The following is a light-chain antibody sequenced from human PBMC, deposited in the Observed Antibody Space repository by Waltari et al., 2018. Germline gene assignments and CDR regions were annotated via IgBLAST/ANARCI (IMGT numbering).Light chain of an antibody. J-gene: IGKJ1*01. V-gene: IGKV4-1*01. CDR1: QSVLYSSNNKNY. Sequence: DIVMTQPPDSLAVSLGERATINCKSSQSVLYSSNNKNYLAWYQQKPGQPPKLLIYWASTRESGVPDRFSGSGSGTDFTLTISSLQAEDVAVYYCQHGWTFGQGTKVEIK. CDR2: WAS. CDR3: QHGWT.